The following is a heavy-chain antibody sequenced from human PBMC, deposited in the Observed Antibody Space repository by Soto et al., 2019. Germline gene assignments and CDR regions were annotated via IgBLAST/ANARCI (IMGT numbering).Heavy chain of an antibody. D-gene: IGHD4-17*01. CDR3: ARPLYYGGNQYYYYYGMDV. Sequence: GGSLRLSCAASGFTFSSYWMHWVRQAPGKGLVWVSRINSDGSSTSYADSVKGRFTISRDNAKNTLYLQMNSLRAEDTAVYYCARPLYYGGNQYYYYYGMDVWGQGTTVTVSS. V-gene: IGHV3-74*01. J-gene: IGHJ6*02. CDR2: INSDGSST. CDR1: GFTFSSYW.